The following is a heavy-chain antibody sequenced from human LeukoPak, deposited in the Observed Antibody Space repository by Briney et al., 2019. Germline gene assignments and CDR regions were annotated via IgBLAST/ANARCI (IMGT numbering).Heavy chain of an antibody. D-gene: IGHD1-26*01. CDR2: ISGSGGST. V-gene: IGHV3-23*01. CDR3: AKDGLGELLTYYYYYMDV. CDR1: GFTFSSYA. Sequence: PGGSLRLSCAASGFTFSSYAMSWVRQAPGKGLEWVSAISGSGGSTYYADSVKGRFTISRDNSKNTLYLQVNSLRAEDTAVYYCAKDGLGELLTYYYYYMDVWGKGTTVTVSS. J-gene: IGHJ6*03.